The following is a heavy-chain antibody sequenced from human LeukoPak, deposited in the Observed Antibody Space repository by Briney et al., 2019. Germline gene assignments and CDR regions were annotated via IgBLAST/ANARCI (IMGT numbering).Heavy chain of an antibody. CDR2: ISGSGRNT. V-gene: IGHV3-23*01. CDR3: ARDEIPSGT. J-gene: IGHJ3*01. CDR1: GFIFNNYA. Sequence: QPGGSLRLSCAASGFIFNNYALSWVRQTPGKGLEWVSAISGSGRNTYYADSVKGRFTISRDNSRSTVDLQMNSLRVEDTGIYYCARDEIPSGTWGQGTMVIVSS. D-gene: IGHD6-25*01.